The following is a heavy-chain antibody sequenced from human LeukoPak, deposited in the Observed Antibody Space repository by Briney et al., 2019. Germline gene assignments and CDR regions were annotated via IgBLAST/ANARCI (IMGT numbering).Heavy chain of an antibody. V-gene: IGHV3-74*01. CDR3: ARGPPYGSGSYYPGDY. CDR1: GFTFSSHW. J-gene: IGHJ4*02. Sequence: GGSLRLSXAASGFTFSSHWMHWVRQAPGKGVVWVSRINSDGSSTSYADSVKGRFTISRDNAKNTLYLRMSSLRAEDTAVYYCARGPPYGSGSYYPGDYWGQGTLVTVSS. CDR2: INSDGSST. D-gene: IGHD3-10*01.